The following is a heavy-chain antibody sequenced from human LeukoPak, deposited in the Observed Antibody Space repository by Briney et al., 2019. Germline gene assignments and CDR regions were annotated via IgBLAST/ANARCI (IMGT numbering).Heavy chain of an antibody. CDR3: ARDPTGEGGFDY. Sequence: SETLSLTCTVSGGSISSGGYYWSWIRQPPGKGLEWIGYIYYSGSTNYNPSLKSRVTISVDTSKNQFSLKLSSVTAADTAVYYCARDPTGEGGFDYWGQGTLVTVSS. CDR1: GGSISSGGYY. J-gene: IGHJ4*02. CDR2: IYYSGST. V-gene: IGHV4-61*08. D-gene: IGHD7-27*01.